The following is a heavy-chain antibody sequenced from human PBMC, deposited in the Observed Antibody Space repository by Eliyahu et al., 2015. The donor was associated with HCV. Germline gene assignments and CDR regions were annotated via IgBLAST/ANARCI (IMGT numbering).Heavy chain of an antibody. CDR2: INAGNGNT. D-gene: IGHD2-2*01. Sequence: QVQLVQSGAEVKKPGASVKVSCKASGYTFTSYAMHWVRQAPGQRLEWMGWINAGNGNTKYSQKFQGRVTITRDTSASTAYMELSSLRSEDTAVYYCARGPLIVVVPAASTRYYYYGMDVWGQGTTVTVSS. CDR1: GYTFTSYA. V-gene: IGHV1-3*01. CDR3: ARGPLIVVVPAASTRYYYYGMDV. J-gene: IGHJ6*02.